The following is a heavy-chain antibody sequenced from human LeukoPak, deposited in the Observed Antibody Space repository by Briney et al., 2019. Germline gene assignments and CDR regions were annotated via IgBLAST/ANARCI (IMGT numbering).Heavy chain of an antibody. V-gene: IGHV1-2*02. CDR1: GYTFTSYG. CDR2: INPNSGGT. Sequence: ASVKVSCKASGYTFTSYGISWVRQAPGQGLEWMGWINPNSGGTNYAQKFQGRVTMTRDTSISTAYMELSRLRSDDTAVYYCAREGIGRDGYNLDYFDYWGQGTLVTVSS. J-gene: IGHJ4*02. D-gene: IGHD5-24*01. CDR3: AREGIGRDGYNLDYFDY.